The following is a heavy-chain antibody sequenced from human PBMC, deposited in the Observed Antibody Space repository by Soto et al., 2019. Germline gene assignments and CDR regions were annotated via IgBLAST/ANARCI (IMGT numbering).Heavy chain of an antibody. J-gene: IGHJ4*02. CDR2: IYYSGST. CDR1: GGSISSYY. Sequence: PSETLSLTCTASGGSISSYYWSWIRQPPGKGLEWIGYIYYSGSTNYNPSLKSRVTISVDTSKNQFSLKLSSVTAADTAVYYCAREYDSSGDRCFDYWGQGTLVTVSS. V-gene: IGHV4-59*01. D-gene: IGHD3-22*01. CDR3: AREYDSSGDRCFDY.